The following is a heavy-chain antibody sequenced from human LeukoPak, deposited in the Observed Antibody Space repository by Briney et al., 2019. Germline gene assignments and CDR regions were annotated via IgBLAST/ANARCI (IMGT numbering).Heavy chain of an antibody. CDR1: GFALSGYW. D-gene: IGHD1-26*01. V-gene: IGHV3-74*01. J-gene: IGHJ5*02. CDR3: ARDQDGPGATVDH. Sequence: GGSLRLSCAASGFALSGYWMQWVRQAPGKGLVWVSRINNDGSGTTYADSVKGRFTISRDNVKNTLYLQMNSLTAEDTAIYYCARDQDGPGATVDHWGQGTLVTVSS. CDR2: INNDGSGT.